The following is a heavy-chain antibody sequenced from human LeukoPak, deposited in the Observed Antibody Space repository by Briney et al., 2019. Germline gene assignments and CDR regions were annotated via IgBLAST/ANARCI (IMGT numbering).Heavy chain of an antibody. CDR3: TKGDGGSYPIDY. D-gene: IGHD6-19*01. Sequence: GRSLRLSCAASGFTFSKGGMSWVRQAPGKGLEWVSTVNENGRNTHYADSVKGRFTISRDNSKNTLLLQMNSLRADDTALYYCTKGDGGSYPIDYWGEGTLVIVSS. J-gene: IGHJ4*02. CDR1: GFTFSKGG. V-gene: IGHV3-23*01. CDR2: VNENGRNT.